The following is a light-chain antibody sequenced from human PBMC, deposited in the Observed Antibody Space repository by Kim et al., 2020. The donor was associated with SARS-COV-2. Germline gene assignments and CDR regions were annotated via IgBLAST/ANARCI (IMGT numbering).Light chain of an antibody. CDR2: ATS. J-gene: IGKJ1*01. Sequence: ASIGDRVTITCRASQGISGFLAWFQQKPGKAPTSLIYATSRLHSGVPSRFSGSVSGTDFTLTISTLQPEDFATYYCQQYNTYVWTFGQGTKVDIK. CDR1: QGISGF. CDR3: QQYNTYVWT. V-gene: IGKV1-16*01.